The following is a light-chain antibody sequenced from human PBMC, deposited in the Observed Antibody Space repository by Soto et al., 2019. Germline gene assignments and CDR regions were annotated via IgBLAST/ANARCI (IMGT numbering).Light chain of an antibody. J-gene: IGLJ3*02. Sequence: QSALTQPASVSGSPGQSITISCTGTSSDIGDYNYVSWYQQYPGKVPKLMIYEVSNRASGVSNRFSGSKSGNTASLTISGLQAEDEADYYCSSYTSSNTLVLFGGGTKLTVL. CDR1: SSDIGDYNY. V-gene: IGLV2-14*01. CDR2: EVS. CDR3: SSYTSSNTLVL.